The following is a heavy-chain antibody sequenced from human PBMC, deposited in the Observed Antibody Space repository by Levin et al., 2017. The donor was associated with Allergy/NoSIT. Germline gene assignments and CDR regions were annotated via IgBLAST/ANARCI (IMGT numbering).Heavy chain of an antibody. V-gene: IGHV2-70*04. Sequence: QTLSLTCTFSGFSLSTSGMRVSWIRQPPGKALEWLARIDWDDDKFYSTSLKTRLTISKDTSKNQVVLTMTNMDPVDTATYYCARTPTPDYGESWFDPWGQGTLVTVSS. CDR1: GFSLSTSGMR. D-gene: IGHD4-17*01. J-gene: IGHJ5*02. CDR2: IDWDDDK. CDR3: ARTPTPDYGESWFDP.